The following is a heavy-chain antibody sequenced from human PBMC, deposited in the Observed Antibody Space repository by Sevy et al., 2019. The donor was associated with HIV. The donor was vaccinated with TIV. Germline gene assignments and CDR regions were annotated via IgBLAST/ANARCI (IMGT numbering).Heavy chain of an antibody. CDR2: ISGSGGST. Sequence: GGSLRLSCAASGFTFSSYAMSWVRQAPGKGLEWVSAISGSGGSTYYADSVKGRFTISRDNSKNTLYLKMNSLRAEDTAVYYCAKDPIYCTNGVCLYGMDVWGQGTTVTVSS. J-gene: IGHJ6*02. CDR3: AKDPIYCTNGVCLYGMDV. D-gene: IGHD2-8*01. V-gene: IGHV3-23*01. CDR1: GFTFSSYA.